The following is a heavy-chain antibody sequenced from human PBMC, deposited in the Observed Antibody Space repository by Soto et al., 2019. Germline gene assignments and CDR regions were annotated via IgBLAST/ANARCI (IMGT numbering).Heavy chain of an antibody. CDR2: IIPMFGTA. D-gene: IGHD5-18*01. Sequence: QGQLVQSEAEVKKPESSVKVSCKAPGGTFSTYAISWVRQAPVQGLEWMVGIIPMFGTANYAQRFQDRVTITADDSTNTVYMELSSLRSEDTAVYFCASGIQLWLRRINNGYSGWGQGTLVTVSS. V-gene: IGHV1-69*12. CDR1: GGTFSTYA. CDR3: ASGIQLWLRRINNGYSG. J-gene: IGHJ4*02.